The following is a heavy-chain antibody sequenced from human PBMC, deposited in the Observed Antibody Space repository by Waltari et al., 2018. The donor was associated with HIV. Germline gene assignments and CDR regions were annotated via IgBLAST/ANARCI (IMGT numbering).Heavy chain of an antibody. CDR1: RFTFSSAW. Sequence: EVQLVESGGGLVKPGGSLKLSCAASRFTFSSAWMRWVRQAPGKGLEWVGRIKSKSHGWTTDYAAPVKGRFTISRDDSKDTLYLQMNSLKTEDTAVYYCTTSMGGSYYGRDYWGQGTLVTVSS. D-gene: IGHD1-26*01. CDR2: IKSKSHGWTT. CDR3: TTSMGGSYYGRDY. J-gene: IGHJ4*02. V-gene: IGHV3-15*01.